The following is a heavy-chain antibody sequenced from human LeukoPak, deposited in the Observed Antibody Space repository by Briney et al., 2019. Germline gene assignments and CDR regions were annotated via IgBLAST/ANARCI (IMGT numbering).Heavy chain of an antibody. CDR2: ISSSGSTI. Sequence: GGSLRLPCAASGFTFSDYYVSWIRQAPGKGLEWVSYISSSGSTIYYADSVKGRFTISRDNAKNSLYLQMNSLRAEDTAVYYCAPLRLPKSPFDYWGQGTLVTVSS. V-gene: IGHV3-11*01. CDR1: GFTFSDYY. J-gene: IGHJ4*02. CDR3: APLRLPKSPFDY. D-gene: IGHD5-18*01.